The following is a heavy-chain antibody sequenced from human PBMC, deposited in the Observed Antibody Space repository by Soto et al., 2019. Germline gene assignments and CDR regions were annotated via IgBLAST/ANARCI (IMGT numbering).Heavy chain of an antibody. D-gene: IGHD6-6*01. CDR3: AILKYSSSY. CDR1: GFTFSSYA. J-gene: IGHJ4*02. V-gene: IGHV3-30-3*01. Sequence: GGSLRLSCAASGFTFSSYAMHWVRQAPGKGLEWVAVISYDGSNKYYADSVKGRFTISRDNSKNTLYLQMNSLRAEDTAVYYCAILKYSSSYWGQGTLVTVSS. CDR2: ISYDGSNK.